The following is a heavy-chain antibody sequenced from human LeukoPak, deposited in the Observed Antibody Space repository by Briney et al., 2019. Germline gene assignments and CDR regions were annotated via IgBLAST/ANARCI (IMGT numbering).Heavy chain of an antibody. V-gene: IGHV1-69*06. D-gene: IGHD3-22*01. Sequence: SVKVSCKASGGTFSSYAISWVRQAPGQGLEWMGGIIPIFGTANYAQKFQGRVTITADKSTSTAYMELSSLRSEDTAVYYCASPYDSSGYYFYFQHWGQGTLVTVSS. CDR1: GGTFSSYA. CDR2: IIPIFGTA. CDR3: ASPYDSSGYYFYFQH. J-gene: IGHJ1*01.